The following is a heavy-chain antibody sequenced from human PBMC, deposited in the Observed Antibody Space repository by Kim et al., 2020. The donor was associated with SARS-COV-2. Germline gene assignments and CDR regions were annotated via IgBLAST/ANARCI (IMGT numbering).Heavy chain of an antibody. CDR1: GGSISSSSYY. Sequence: SETLSLTCTVSGGSISSSSYYWGWIRQPPGKGLEWIGSIYYSGSTYYNPSLKSRVTISVETSKNQFSLKLSSVTAANTAVYYCAKSIGITMIVVVINDAFDIWDQGTMVTVAS. CDR3: AKSIGITMIVVVINDAFDI. CDR2: IYYSGST. D-gene: IGHD3-22*01. V-gene: IGHV4-39*07. J-gene: IGHJ3*02.